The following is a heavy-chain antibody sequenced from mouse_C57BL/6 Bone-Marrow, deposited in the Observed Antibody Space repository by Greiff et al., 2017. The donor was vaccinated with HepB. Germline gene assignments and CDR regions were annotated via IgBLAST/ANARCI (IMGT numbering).Heavy chain of an antibody. Sequence: VQLQESGAELVRPGASVTLSCKASGYTFTDYEMHWVKQTPVHGLEWIGAIDPETGGTAYNQKFKGKAILTANKSSSTAYMELRSLTSEDSAVYYCTRISNPAWFAYWGQGTLVTVSA. CDR1: GYTFTDYE. CDR3: TRISNPAWFAY. V-gene: IGHV1-15*01. D-gene: IGHD2-5*01. J-gene: IGHJ3*01. CDR2: IDPETGGT.